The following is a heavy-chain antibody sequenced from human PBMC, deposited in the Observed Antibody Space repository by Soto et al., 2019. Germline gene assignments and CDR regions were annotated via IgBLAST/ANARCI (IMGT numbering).Heavy chain of an antibody. CDR1: GYTFSNYG. D-gene: IGHD1-26*01. J-gene: IGHJ4*02. Sequence: QVQLVQSGAEVKKPGASVKVSCKTSGYTFSNYGVSWARQAPGQGLEWMGWISGHNENTHFAQRFEGRVTLTKDTSATTVYMELRSLRSDDTAVYFCARDWEGGTSEISESWGQGTLVTVSS. CDR3: ARDWEGGTSEISES. CDR2: ISGHNENT. V-gene: IGHV1-18*01.